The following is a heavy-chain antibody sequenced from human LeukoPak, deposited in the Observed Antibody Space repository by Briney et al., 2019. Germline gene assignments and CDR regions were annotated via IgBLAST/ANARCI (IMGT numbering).Heavy chain of an antibody. Sequence: GGSLRLSCAASGFTFSSYAMSWVRQAPGKGLEWVSAISGNGGSTYYADSVKGRFTISRDNSKNTLYLQMNSLRVDDTAVYYCAKAASSSWPSYYYGMDVWGQGTTVTVSS. CDR1: GFTFSSYA. CDR2: ISGNGGST. CDR3: AKAASSSWPSYYYGMDV. D-gene: IGHD6-13*01. J-gene: IGHJ6*02. V-gene: IGHV3-23*01.